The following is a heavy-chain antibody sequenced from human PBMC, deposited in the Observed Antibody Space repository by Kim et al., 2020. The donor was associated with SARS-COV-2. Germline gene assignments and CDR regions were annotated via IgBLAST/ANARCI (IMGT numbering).Heavy chain of an antibody. Sequence: GGSLRLSCAASGFTFSSYAMSWVRQAPGKGLEWVSVIYSGGSSTYYADSVKGRFTISRDNSKNTLYLQMNSLRAEDTAVYYCAKGAPPYYDSSPLDYWGQGTLVTVSS. CDR3: AKGAPPYYDSSPLDY. J-gene: IGHJ4*02. D-gene: IGHD3-22*01. CDR1: GFTFSSYA. CDR2: IYSGGSST. V-gene: IGHV3-23*03.